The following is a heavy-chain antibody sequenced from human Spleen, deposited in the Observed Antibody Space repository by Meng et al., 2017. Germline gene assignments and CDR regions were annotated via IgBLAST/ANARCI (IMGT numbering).Heavy chain of an antibody. J-gene: IGHJ4*02. CDR2: INHGGST. V-gene: IGHV4-34*01. CDR1: GGSFSDYY. D-gene: IGHD6-13*01. Sequence: VELRRGGVGLLRPSETLSFTCVVSGGSFSDYYWSWIRQPPGKGLEWIGEINHGGSTNYNPSLKSRVTISVDTSKNQFSLKLSSVTAADTAVYYCARSIAAVPFDYWGQGTLVTVSS. CDR3: ARSIAAVPFDY.